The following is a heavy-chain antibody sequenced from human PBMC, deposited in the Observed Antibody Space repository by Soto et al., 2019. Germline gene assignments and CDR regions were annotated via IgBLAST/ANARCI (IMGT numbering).Heavy chain of an antibody. CDR3: ARDKRWELRLDQHNGMDV. Sequence: PRGSLRVSCAASGFTFSSHSMNWVRQAPGKGLEWVSSISSSSTYKYYADSVEGRFTIARDNAKNSLYLQMNSLRAEDTAVYYCARDKRWELRLDQHNGMDVWCPWTTVTVS. D-gene: IGHD1-26*01. J-gene: IGHJ6*02. CDR2: ISSSSTYK. V-gene: IGHV3-21*01. CDR1: GFTFSSHS.